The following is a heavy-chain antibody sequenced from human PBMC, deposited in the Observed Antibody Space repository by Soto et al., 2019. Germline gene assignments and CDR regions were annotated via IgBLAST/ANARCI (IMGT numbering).Heavy chain of an antibody. V-gene: IGHV3-30*18. Sequence: GGSLRLSCAASGFTFSSYGMHWVRQAPGKGLEWVAVISYDGSNKYYADSVKGRFTISRDNSKNTLYLQMNSLRAEDTAVYYCAKGDSSGYPRDYWGQGTLVTVSS. J-gene: IGHJ4*02. CDR3: AKGDSSGYPRDY. CDR2: ISYDGSNK. D-gene: IGHD3-22*01. CDR1: GFTFSSYG.